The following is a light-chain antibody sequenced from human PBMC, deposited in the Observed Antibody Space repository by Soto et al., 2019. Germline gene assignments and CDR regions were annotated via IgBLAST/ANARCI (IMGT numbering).Light chain of an antibody. V-gene: IGLV2-14*01. J-gene: IGLJ1*01. CDR1: ASDIGGYNY. Sequence: QSVLTQPASVSGSPGQSITISCTGTASDIGGYNYVSWYQHHPGKAPKLTIYEVSNRPSGVSNRFSGSKSGNTASLTISGLQAEDDSDYYCSSYTSSSTPYVFGTGTKVTVL. CDR2: EVS. CDR3: SSYTSSSTPYV.